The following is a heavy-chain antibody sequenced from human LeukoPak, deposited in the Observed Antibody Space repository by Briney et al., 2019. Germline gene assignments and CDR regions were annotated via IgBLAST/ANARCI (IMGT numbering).Heavy chain of an antibody. D-gene: IGHD5-24*01. CDR3: AKDDGWVQYAN. Sequence: SVKVSCKASGGTFSSYAISWVRQAPGQGLEWMGGIIPIFGTANYAQKFQGRVTITADKSTSTAYMELSSLRSEDTAVYYCAKDDGWVQYANWGQGTLVTVSS. CDR2: IIPIFGTA. CDR1: GGTFSSYA. J-gene: IGHJ4*02. V-gene: IGHV1-69*06.